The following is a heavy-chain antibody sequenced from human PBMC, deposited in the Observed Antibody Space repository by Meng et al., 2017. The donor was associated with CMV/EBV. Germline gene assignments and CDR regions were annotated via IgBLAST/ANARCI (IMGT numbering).Heavy chain of an antibody. V-gene: IGHV3-74*01. CDR2: INEDGRIT. D-gene: IGHD1-26*01. CDR1: GFTFSNYW. Sequence: VESGGRLIRPGGSLRLSCEASGFTFSNYWMHGVRQVPGEGLVWVSRINEDGRITSYADSVKGRFTISRDNARNTLYLQMNSLRADDSAVYYCARDLSGSRDYWGRGTLVTVSS. CDR3: ARDLSGSRDY. J-gene: IGHJ4*02.